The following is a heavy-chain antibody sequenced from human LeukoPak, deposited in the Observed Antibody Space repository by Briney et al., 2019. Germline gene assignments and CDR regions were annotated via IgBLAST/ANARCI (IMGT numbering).Heavy chain of an antibody. Sequence: GGSLRLSCAGSGFPFSSHGMNWVRQAPGKGLEWVSGISPGGGPTYYADSVRGRFTISRDDSKNTLYLQMNRLRAEDTAVYYCAKGRVVVTAIRIWGLDYWGQGTLVTVSS. CDR1: GFPFSSHG. D-gene: IGHD2-21*02. V-gene: IGHV3-23*01. CDR2: ISPGGGPT. J-gene: IGHJ4*02. CDR3: AKGRVVVTAIRIWGLDY.